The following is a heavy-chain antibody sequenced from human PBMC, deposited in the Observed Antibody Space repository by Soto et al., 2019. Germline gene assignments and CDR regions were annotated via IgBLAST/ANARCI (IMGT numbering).Heavy chain of an antibody. Sequence: VGSLRLSCAASEFTYSSSGMDWVRQAAGKVPEWVAVIWYDGSNKYYADSVKGRFTISRDNSKNTLYLQMNSLRAEDTAVYYCARDGSGWYVDYYYYGMDVWGQGTTVTVSS. CDR2: IWYDGSNK. D-gene: IGHD6-19*01. V-gene: IGHV3-33*01. J-gene: IGHJ6*02. CDR1: EFTYSSSG. CDR3: ARDGSGWYVDYYYYGMDV.